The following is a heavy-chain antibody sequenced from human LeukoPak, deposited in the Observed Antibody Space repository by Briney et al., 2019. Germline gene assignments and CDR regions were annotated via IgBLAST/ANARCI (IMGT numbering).Heavy chain of an antibody. V-gene: IGHV3-30*18. CDR3: AKVRWDNSGWYYLDS. Sequence: PGGSLRLSCAASGFIFSDYNMHWVRQAPGKGLEWMAVISYNGINEYYADPVKGRFTISRDNSKSTLLLQMNSLRAEDTAVYYCAKVRWDNSGWYYLDSWGQGTLVTVSS. D-gene: IGHD6-19*01. CDR1: GFIFSDYN. J-gene: IGHJ4*02. CDR2: ISYNGINE.